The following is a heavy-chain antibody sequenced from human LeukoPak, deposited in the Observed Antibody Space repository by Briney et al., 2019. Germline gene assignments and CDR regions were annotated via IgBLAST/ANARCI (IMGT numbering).Heavy chain of an antibody. V-gene: IGHV4-34*01. J-gene: IGHJ4*02. CDR2: INHSGST. CDR3: ARVASSHWYFNGAKYYFDY. CDR1: GGSINSYY. D-gene: IGHD6-13*01. Sequence: SETLSLTCTVSGGSINSYYWSWIRQPPGKGLEWIGGINHSGSTNYIPSLKSRVTISLDTSRNQFSLKLSSVTAADTAVYYCARVASSHWYFNGAKYYFDYWGQGTLVTVSS.